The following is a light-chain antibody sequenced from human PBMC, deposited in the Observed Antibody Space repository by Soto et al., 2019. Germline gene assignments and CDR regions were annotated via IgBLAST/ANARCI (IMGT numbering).Light chain of an antibody. CDR1: SSDVGGYNY. V-gene: IGLV2-14*01. CDR3: RSYTSSSTPVV. J-gene: IGLJ2*01. CDR2: DVS. Sequence: QSALTQPASVSGSPGQSITISCTGTSSDVGGYNYVSWYQQHPGKAPKLMIYDVSNRPSGVSNRFSGSKSGNTASLNIAGLQAEDEADYYCRSYTSSSTPVVFGGGTKVTVL.